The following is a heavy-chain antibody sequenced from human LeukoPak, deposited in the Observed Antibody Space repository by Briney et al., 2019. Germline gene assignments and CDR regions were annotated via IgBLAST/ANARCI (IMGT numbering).Heavy chain of an antibody. D-gene: IGHD3-10*01. CDR3: ARDYYYGSGSYLK. J-gene: IGHJ4*02. V-gene: IGHV3-7*01. Sequence: GGSLRLSCAASGFTFTNYWMSWVRQAPGKGLEWVANIKPDGSEKDYVDSVKGRFTISRDNAKNSLYLQMNSLRAEDTAVYYCARDYYYGSGSYLKWGQGTLVTVSS. CDR1: GFTFTNYW. CDR2: IKPDGSEK.